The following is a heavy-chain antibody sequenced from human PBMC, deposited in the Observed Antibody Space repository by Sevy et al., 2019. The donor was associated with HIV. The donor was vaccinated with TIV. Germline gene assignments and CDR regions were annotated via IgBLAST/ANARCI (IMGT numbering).Heavy chain of an antibody. CDR1: GGSVGGYF. J-gene: IGHJ4*02. V-gene: IGHV4-59*02. D-gene: IGHD3-22*01. Sequence: SETLSLTCTVSGGSVGGYFWSWIRQPPGRGLEWIGNIHHSGTTKYNPSLKNRLTISVDTSKNQFSLILTSATAADTAVYYCTRVDSSGHSDYWGQGTPVTVSS. CDR2: IHHSGTT. CDR3: TRVDSSGHSDY.